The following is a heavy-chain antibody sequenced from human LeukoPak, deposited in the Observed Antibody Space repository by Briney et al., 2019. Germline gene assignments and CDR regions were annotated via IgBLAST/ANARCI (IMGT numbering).Heavy chain of an antibody. D-gene: IGHD3-22*01. V-gene: IGHV3-43*02. Sequence: QPGGSLRLSCAASGFTFDDYAMHWVRQAPGKGLEWVSLISGEGGSTYYADSVKGRFTISRDNSKNSLYLQMNSLRTEDTALYYCAKDLPLHYYYDSSGYPDYWGQGTLVTVSS. CDR3: AKDLPLHYYYDSSGYPDY. CDR1: GFTFDDYA. J-gene: IGHJ4*02. CDR2: ISGEGGST.